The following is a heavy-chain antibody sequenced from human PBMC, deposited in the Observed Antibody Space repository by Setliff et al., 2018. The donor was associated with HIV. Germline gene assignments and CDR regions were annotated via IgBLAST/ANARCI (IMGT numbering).Heavy chain of an antibody. CDR2: VTHSGRT. CDR3: ARGVRDNSGWSSYYFDY. J-gene: IGHJ4*02. V-gene: IGHV4-61*01. D-gene: IGHD6-19*01. CDR1: GGSVSSGSYY. Sequence: SETLSLTCTVSGGSVSSGSYYWSWIRQPPGKGLEWIGEVTHSGRTNYNPSLESRVTTSVDTSKKQFSLRLTSVTAADTAVYYCARGVRDNSGWSSYYFDYWGQGTLVTV.